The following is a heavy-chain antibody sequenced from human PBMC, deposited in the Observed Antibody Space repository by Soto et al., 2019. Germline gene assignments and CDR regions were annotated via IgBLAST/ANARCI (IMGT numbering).Heavy chain of an antibody. CDR1: GFTFDDYG. V-gene: IGHV3-20*01. J-gene: IGHJ4*02. Sequence: EVQLVESGGGVVRPGGSLRLSCAASGFTFDDYGMSWVRQAPGKGLEWVSGINWTGGSTGYADSVKGRFTISRDNAQNTLYLQVNSLRAEDTALYHCARMGAGVVVVVAATFDYWGQGTLVTVSS. CDR3: ARMGAGVVVVVAATFDY. CDR2: INWTGGST. D-gene: IGHD2-15*01.